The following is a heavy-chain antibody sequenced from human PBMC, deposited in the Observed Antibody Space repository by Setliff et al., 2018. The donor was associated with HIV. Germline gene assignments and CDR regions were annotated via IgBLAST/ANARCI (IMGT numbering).Heavy chain of an antibody. CDR3: ARRSGYAEDY. Sequence: SETLSLTCTVSGGSISSYYWSWIRQPPGKGLEWIGYIYYSGSTYYNATLQSRATILLDTSKNQFSLKLSSVTAADTAVYYCARRSGYAEDYWGQGTLVTVSS. CDR1: GGSISSYY. CDR2: IYYSGST. J-gene: IGHJ4*02. V-gene: IGHV4-59*12. D-gene: IGHD5-12*01.